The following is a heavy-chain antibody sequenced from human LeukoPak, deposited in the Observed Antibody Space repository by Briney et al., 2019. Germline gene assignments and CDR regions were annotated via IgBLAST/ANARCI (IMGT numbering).Heavy chain of an antibody. V-gene: IGHV3-53*01. D-gene: IGHD3-22*01. CDR3: AKDLCYDSCVGFDY. CDR2: FYIDGST. Sequence: QPGGSLRLSCAASGFPVSSNYMSWVRQAPGKGLEWVSVFYIDGSTYYADSVKGRFTISRDNSKNTLHLQLNTLRAEDTAVYYCAKDLCYDSCVGFDYWGQGTLVTVSS. CDR1: GFPVSSNY. J-gene: IGHJ4*02.